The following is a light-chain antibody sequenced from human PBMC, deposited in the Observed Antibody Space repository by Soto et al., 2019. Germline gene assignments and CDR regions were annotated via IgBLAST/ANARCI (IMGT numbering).Light chain of an antibody. CDR3: QQYNNWPYT. CDR2: GAS. V-gene: IGKV3-15*01. J-gene: IGKJ2*01. CDR1: QSVSSN. Sequence: EIVMKQSPATLSVSPGERATLSCRASQSVSSNLAWYQQKPGQAPRLLIYGASTRATGIPARFSGSRSGTEFTHTISSQQSEDFAVYYCQQYNNWPYTFGQRTKLEIK.